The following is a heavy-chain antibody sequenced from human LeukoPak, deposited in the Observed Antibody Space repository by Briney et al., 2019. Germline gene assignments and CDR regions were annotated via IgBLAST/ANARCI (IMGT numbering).Heavy chain of an antibody. Sequence: TSETLSLTCAVYGGSFSGYYWSWIRQPPGKGLEWIGEINHSGSTNYNPSLKSRVTISVDTSKNQFSLKLSSVTAADTAVYYCARGGAAGGIVVVPAVGEYYFDYWGQGTLVTVSS. CDR3: ARGGAAGGIVVVPAVGEYYFDY. D-gene: IGHD2-2*01. V-gene: IGHV4-34*01. CDR1: GGSFSGYY. J-gene: IGHJ4*02. CDR2: INHSGST.